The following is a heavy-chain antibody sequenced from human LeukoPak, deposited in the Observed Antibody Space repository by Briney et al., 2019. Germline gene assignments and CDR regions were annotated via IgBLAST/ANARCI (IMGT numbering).Heavy chain of an antibody. V-gene: IGHV3-23*01. CDR1: GFTFTTYA. CDR3: AKRAYYYYMDV. Sequence: GGSLRLSCAASGFTFTTYAMTWVRQAPGKGLEWVSSITGSGGSTYYGDSVKGRFTISRDNSKNTLYLQMNSLRAEDTAVYYCAKRAYYYYMDVWGKGTTVTVSS. J-gene: IGHJ6*03. CDR2: ITGSGGST.